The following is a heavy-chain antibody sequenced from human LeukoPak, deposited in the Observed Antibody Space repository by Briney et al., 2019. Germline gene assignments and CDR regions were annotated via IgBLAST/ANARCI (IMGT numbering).Heavy chain of an antibody. Sequence: SSETLSLTCTVSGGSISSRSCCWGWIRQPPGKGLEWIGTIYYSGSTYYNPSLKSRVTISVDTSKNQFSLKLTSVTAADTAVYYCARRMYGSSFDYWGQGTLVTVSS. J-gene: IGHJ4*02. V-gene: IGHV4-39*07. CDR1: GGSISSRSCC. CDR3: ARRMYGSSFDY. D-gene: IGHD6-6*01. CDR2: IYYSGST.